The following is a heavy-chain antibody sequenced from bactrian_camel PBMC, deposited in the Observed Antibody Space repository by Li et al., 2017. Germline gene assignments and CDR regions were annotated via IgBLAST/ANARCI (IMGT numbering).Heavy chain of an antibody. D-gene: IGHD3*01. Sequence: HVQLVESGGGSVQAGGSLRLSCSGSGYHFINNCVTWFRQAPGKEREWVAQVDSDGSTSVADSLKGRFTISKDNAKNMLYLQMNSLKPEDTAMYYCTKDRSYGTRNWVRSTRGQGTQVTVS. V-gene: IGHV3S53*01. CDR3: TKDRSYGTRNWVRST. J-gene: IGHJ4*01. CDR2: VDSDGST. CDR1: GYHFINNC.